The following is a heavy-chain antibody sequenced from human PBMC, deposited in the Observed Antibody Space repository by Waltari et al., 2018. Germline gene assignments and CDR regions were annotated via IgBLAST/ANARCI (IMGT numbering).Heavy chain of an antibody. Sequence: EVQLVESGGGLVKPGGSLRLSCTASGFTFSSYSMNWVRQAPGKGLEWVSSISSSSSYIYYADSVKGRFTISRDNAKNSLYLQMNTLRAEDTAVYYCARDFTHYAMDVWGQGTTVTVSS. CDR1: GFTFSSYS. V-gene: IGHV3-21*04. CDR3: ARDFTHYAMDV. CDR2: ISSSSSYI. J-gene: IGHJ6*02.